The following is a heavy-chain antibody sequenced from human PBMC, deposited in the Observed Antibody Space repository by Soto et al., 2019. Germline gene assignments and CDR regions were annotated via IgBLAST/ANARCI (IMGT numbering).Heavy chain of an antibody. CDR2: VYFTGTT. D-gene: IGHD1-1*01. J-gene: IGHJ5*02. V-gene: IGHV4-31*03. Sequence: QVQLQESGPRLVKASETLSLTCTVSGSSLSYGGYYWGWLRQQPGKGLEWIGYVYFTGTTYYNPSLKSRLSLSVETSKNQFSLKLTSVTAADTAVYYCARDGTSNHNYIDPWGPGTLVTVSS. CDR3: ARDGTSNHNYIDP. CDR1: GSSLSYGGYY.